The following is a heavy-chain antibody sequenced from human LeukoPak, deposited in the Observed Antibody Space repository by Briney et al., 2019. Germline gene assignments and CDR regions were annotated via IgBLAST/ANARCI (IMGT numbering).Heavy chain of an antibody. V-gene: IGHV4-39*07. J-gene: IGHJ3*02. CDR3: ASGYYYGSGGDAFDI. CDR1: GGSISSSSYY. CDR2: IYYSGST. D-gene: IGHD3-10*01. Sequence: SETLSLTCTVSGGSISSSSYYWGWIRQPPGKGLEWIGSIYYSGSTYYNPSLKSRVTISVDTSKNQFSLKLSSVTAADTAVYYCASGYYYGSGGDAFDIWGQGTMVTVSS.